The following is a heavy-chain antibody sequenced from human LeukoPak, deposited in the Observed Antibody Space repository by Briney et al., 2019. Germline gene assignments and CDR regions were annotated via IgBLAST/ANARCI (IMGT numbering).Heavy chain of an antibody. CDR1: GFTFSTYA. CDR3: AREQSGTRGWFTVDY. J-gene: IGHJ4*02. D-gene: IGHD6-19*01. Sequence: GGSLRLSCAASGFTFSTYAITWVRQGPGRGLEWVSAIRPDGDRTYYANSVRGRFTISRDNSKDTVYLQINGLRVEDTAVYYCAREQSGTRGWFTVDYWGQGTLVTVSS. V-gene: IGHV3-23*01. CDR2: IRPDGDRT.